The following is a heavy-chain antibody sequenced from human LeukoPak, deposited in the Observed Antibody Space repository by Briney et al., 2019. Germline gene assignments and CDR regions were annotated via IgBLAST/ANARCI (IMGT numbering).Heavy chain of an antibody. CDR1: GGSISSYY. D-gene: IGHD4-11*01. CDR2: IYYSGST. J-gene: IGHJ6*03. V-gene: IGHV4-59*01. Sequence: PSETLSLTCTVSGGSISSYYWSWIRQPPGKGLEWIGYIYYSGSTNYNPSLKSRVTISVDTSKNQFSLKLSSVTAADTAVYYCARGPMTTVYYYYMDVWGKGTTVTVSS. CDR3: ARGPMTTVYYYYMDV.